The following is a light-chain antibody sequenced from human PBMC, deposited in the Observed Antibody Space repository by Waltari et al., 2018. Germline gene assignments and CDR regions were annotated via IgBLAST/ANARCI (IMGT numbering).Light chain of an antibody. CDR2: GAS. Sequence: EIVLQQSPGTLAWSPGESTNPSCRASPSVRRSLAWYQQKPGQAPRLLIYGASNRAAGIPDRFSGSGSGTDFSLTISRLEPEDFAVYYCQHYVRLPATFGQGTKVEIK. V-gene: IGKV3-20*01. CDR1: PSVRRS. CDR3: QHYVRLPAT. J-gene: IGKJ1*01.